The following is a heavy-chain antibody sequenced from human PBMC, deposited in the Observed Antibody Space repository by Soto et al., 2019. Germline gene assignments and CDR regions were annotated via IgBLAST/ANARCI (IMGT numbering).Heavy chain of an antibody. CDR1: GYTFTSYD. V-gene: IGHV1-8*01. Sequence: ASVKVSCKASGYTFTSYDINWVRQATGQGLEWMGWMNPNSGNTGYAQKVQGRVTMTRNTSISTAYMELSCLRSEDTAVYYCARVYYGSGSNYNGVYFYYYGKDAWGHGTTVTVSS. CDR3: ARVYYGSGSNYNGVYFYYYGKDA. CDR2: MNPNSGNT. J-gene: IGHJ6*02. D-gene: IGHD3-10*01.